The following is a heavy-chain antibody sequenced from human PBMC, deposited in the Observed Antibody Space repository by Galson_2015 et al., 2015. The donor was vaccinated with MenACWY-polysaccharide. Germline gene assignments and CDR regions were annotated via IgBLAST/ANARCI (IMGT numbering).Heavy chain of an antibody. CDR1: GDSIRTYH. CDR2: IHYSGAS. J-gene: IGHJ6*02. D-gene: IGHD2-8*02. V-gene: IGHV4-59*01. Sequence: SETLSLTCTVSGDSIRTYHWSWIRQPPGKGLEWIGYIHYSGASNYNPSLRGRISISIDTSKNQVSLQLNSVTSVDAAVYYCARGPRGVLYYAKDVWGQGTTVAVSS. CDR3: ARGPRGVLYYAKDV.